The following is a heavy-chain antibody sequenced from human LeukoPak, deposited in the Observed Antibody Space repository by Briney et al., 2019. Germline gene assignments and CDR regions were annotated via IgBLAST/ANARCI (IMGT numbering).Heavy chain of an antibody. D-gene: IGHD2-2*01. Sequence: SVKVSCKASGGTFSSYAISWVRQAPGQGLEWMGGIIPIFGTANYAQKFQGRVTITTDESTSTAYMELSSLRSEDTAVYYCYLYCSSTSCYLRGFDPWGQGTLVTVSS. V-gene: IGHV1-69*05. J-gene: IGHJ5*02. CDR2: IIPIFGTA. CDR3: YLYCSSTSCYLRGFDP. CDR1: GGTFSSYA.